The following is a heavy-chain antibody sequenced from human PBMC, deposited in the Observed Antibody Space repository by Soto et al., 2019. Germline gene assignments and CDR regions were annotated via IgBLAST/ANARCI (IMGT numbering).Heavy chain of an antibody. D-gene: IGHD2-15*01. J-gene: IGHJ6*02. CDR1: GFSLSTSGGG. Sequence: QITLKESGPTLVKPTQTLTLTCTFSGFSLSTSGGGVAWIRQPPGKALEWLALSYWDDDKRYRPSLESRLTITKDTSKNQVVLTMPNMDSVDTATYYCASLPCSGGRCNWFSFSGMDVCGQGSTVTISS. CDR3: ASLPCSGGRCNWFSFSGMDV. CDR2: SYWDDDK. V-gene: IGHV2-5*02.